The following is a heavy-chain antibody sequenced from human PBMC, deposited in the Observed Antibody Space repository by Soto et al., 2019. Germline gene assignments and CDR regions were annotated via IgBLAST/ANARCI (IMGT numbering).Heavy chain of an antibody. CDR1: GFTFSSYG. J-gene: IGHJ4*02. CDR2: IWYDGSNK. CDR3: ARYSGSYGYFDY. D-gene: IGHD1-26*01. V-gene: IGHV3-33*01. Sequence: SLRLSCAASGFTFSSYGMHWVRQAPGKGLEWVAVIWYDGSNKYYADSVKGRFTISRDNSKNTLYLQMNSLRAEDTAVYYCARYSGSYGYFDYWGQGTLVTVSS.